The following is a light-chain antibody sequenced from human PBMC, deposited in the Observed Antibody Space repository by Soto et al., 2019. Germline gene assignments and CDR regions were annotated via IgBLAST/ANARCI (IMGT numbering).Light chain of an antibody. J-gene: IGKJ1*01. V-gene: IGKV3-20*01. CDR3: HQYGGSPLT. CDR2: GAS. Sequence: EIVLTQSPGTLSLSPGERATLSCRASQSVSSSYLAWYQQKPGQDPRLLIYGASSRSTGIPDRFSGSGSGTDFTLTIIRLEPEDFAVYYCHQYGGSPLTLGQGTKVEIK. CDR1: QSVSSSY.